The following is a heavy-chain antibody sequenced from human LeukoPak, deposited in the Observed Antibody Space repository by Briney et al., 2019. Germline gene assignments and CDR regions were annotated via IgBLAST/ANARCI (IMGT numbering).Heavy chain of an antibody. CDR1: GFTFSSYA. CDR3: AKGGIIEWNLFDY. Sequence: PGGSLRLSCAASGFTFSSYAMSWVRQAPGKGLEWVSGINGGGDNPYYADSVKGRFTISRDNSKNTVFLQMNSLRAEDTAVYYCAKGGIIEWNLFDYWGQGTLVTVSS. V-gene: IGHV3-23*01. CDR2: INGGGDNP. D-gene: IGHD1-20*01. J-gene: IGHJ4*02.